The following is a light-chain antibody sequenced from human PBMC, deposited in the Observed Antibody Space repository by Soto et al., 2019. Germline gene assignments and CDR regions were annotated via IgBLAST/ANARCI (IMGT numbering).Light chain of an antibody. CDR2: LNSDGSH. V-gene: IGLV4-69*01. Sequence: QSVLTQSPSASASLGASVKLTCTLSSGHSSYAIAWHQQQPEKGPRYLMNLNSDGSHSKGDGIPDRFSGSSSGAERYLTISSLQSEDEADYYCQTWGTGNVVFGGGTKLTVL. CDR3: QTWGTGNVV. J-gene: IGLJ2*01. CDR1: SGHSSYA.